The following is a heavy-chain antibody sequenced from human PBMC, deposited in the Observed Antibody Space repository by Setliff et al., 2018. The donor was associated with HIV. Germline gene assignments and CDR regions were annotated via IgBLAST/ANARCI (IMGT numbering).Heavy chain of an antibody. J-gene: IGHJ4*02. D-gene: IGHD6-13*01. CDR3: ARHVPEGSSWYTDY. CDR2: IYPDESDS. Sequence: PGESLKISCKGSGYSFPTYWIAWVRQMPGKGLEWMGVIYPDESDSRYSPSFRGQVTISADKSINTAYLQWSSLKASDTAMYYCARHVPEGSSWYTDYWGQGTLVTVSS. V-gene: IGHV5-51*01. CDR1: GYSFPTYW.